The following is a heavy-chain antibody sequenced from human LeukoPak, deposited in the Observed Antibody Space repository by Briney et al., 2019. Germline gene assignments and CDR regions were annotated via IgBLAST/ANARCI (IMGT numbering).Heavy chain of an antibody. CDR3: AARSLLYQEGDAFDI. CDR1: GYTFTGYY. V-gene: IGHV1-2*02. CDR2: ISAYNGNT. D-gene: IGHD2-2*02. Sequence: AASVKVSCKASGYTFTGYYMHWVRQAPGQGLEWMGWISAYNGNTNYAQKFQERVTITRDMSTSTAYMELSSLRSEDTAVYYCAARSLLYQEGDAFDIWGQGTMVTVSS. J-gene: IGHJ3*02.